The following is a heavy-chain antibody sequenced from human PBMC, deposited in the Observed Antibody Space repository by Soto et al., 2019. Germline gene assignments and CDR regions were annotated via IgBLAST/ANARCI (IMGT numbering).Heavy chain of an antibody. CDR2: IVPTVDTS. V-gene: IGHV1-69*14. D-gene: IGHD5-12*01. J-gene: IGHJ4*02. Sequence: VQLVQSGAEVRQPASSVKVSCKTSGATFSSCAITWVRQAPGQGLEWMGGIVPTVDTSTYAQKFQGRVTITADKFTNTVYMELSSLRSDDTAVYYCVRVVAIPGYPDNWGQGTLVTVSS. CDR3: VRVVAIPGYPDN. CDR1: GATFSSCA.